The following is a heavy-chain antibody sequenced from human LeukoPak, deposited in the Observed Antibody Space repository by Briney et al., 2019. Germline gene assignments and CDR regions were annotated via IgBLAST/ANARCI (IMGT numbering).Heavy chain of an antibody. Sequence: PSETLSLTCTVSGDSISRSNYYWGWIRQPPGKGLEWIGTIYYSGSTYYNPSLKSRVTISVDTSKNQFSLRLTSVTAADTAVYYCAREGGAAAGPYNWFDPWGQGTLVTVSS. V-gene: IGHV4-39*02. J-gene: IGHJ5*02. CDR3: AREGGAAAGPYNWFDP. CDR2: IYYSGST. D-gene: IGHD6-13*01. CDR1: GDSISRSNYY.